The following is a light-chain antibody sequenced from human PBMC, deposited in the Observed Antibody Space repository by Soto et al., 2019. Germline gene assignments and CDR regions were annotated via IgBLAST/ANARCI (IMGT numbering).Light chain of an antibody. CDR2: ENN. J-gene: IGLJ7*01. V-gene: IGLV1-51*02. CDR3: GTWDSSLSAAV. CDR1: SSNIGNNY. Sequence: QSVLTQPPSVSAAPGLKVTISCSGSSSNIGNNYVSWYQQLPGTAPKLLIYENNKRPSGIPDRFSGSKSGTSATLGITGLQTGDEADYYCGTWDSSLSAAVFGGGTQLTVL.